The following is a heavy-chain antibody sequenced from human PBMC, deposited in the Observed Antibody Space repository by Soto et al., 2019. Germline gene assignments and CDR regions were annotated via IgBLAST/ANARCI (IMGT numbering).Heavy chain of an antibody. D-gene: IGHD2-2*01. CDR3: ARDQFQIVVVPAATRLVPGTLDV. J-gene: IGHJ6*02. CDR1: GFTFSGYW. V-gene: IGHV3-74*01. CDR2: INSDGSST. Sequence: RGGSLSLSCAASGFTFSGYWVHWVRQAPGKGLVWVSRINSDGSSTSYADSVKGRFTISRDNAKNTLYLQMNSLRAEDTAVYYCARDQFQIVVVPAATRLVPGTLDVWGQGTTVTVSS.